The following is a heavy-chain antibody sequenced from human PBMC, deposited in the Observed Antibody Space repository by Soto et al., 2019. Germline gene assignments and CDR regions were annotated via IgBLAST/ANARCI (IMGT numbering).Heavy chain of an antibody. CDR2: ISPDNGRT. CDR3: ANTMVQGFQVHYFDY. D-gene: IGHD3-10*01. J-gene: IGHJ4*02. V-gene: IGHV1-18*01. CDR1: GYTFTTFD. Sequence: QVQLVQSGAEVKKPGASVKVSCKASGYTFTTFDISWVRQAPGQGLEWMGWISPDNGRTNYAQKLQGRATMTTDTSTSTASLEMRSLRSDDTAVYYCANTMVQGFQVHYFDYWGQGTLVPVSS.